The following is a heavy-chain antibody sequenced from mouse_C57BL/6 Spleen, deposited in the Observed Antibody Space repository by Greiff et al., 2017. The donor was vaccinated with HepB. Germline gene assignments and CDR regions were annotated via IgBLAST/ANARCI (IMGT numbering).Heavy chain of an antibody. Sequence: QVQLQQPGAELVKPGASVKLSCKASGYTFTSYWMHWVKQRPGRGLEWIGRIDPNSGGTKYNEKFKGKATLTVDKPSSTGYMQLSSRTSEDSAVYFCARSGYYGSSYEYFDYWGQGTTLTVSS. D-gene: IGHD1-1*01. CDR1: GYTFTSYW. CDR2: IDPNSGGT. V-gene: IGHV1-72*01. CDR3: ARSGYYGSSYEYFDY. J-gene: IGHJ2*01.